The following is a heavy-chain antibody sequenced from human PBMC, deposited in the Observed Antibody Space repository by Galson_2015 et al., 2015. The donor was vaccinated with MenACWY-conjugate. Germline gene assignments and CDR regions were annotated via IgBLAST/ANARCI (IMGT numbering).Heavy chain of an antibody. Sequence: SLRLSCAASGFIFSSYAMSWVRQAPGKGLEWVANIKHDGSGKFYVDSVKGRFIISRDNAKNSLYLQMDSLRAEDTAVYFCARAKEQWLSKTFDVWGQGTLVTVSS. CDR1: GFIFSSYA. CDR2: IKHDGSGK. V-gene: IGHV3-7*01. J-gene: IGHJ3*01. D-gene: IGHD6-19*01. CDR3: ARAKEQWLSKTFDV.